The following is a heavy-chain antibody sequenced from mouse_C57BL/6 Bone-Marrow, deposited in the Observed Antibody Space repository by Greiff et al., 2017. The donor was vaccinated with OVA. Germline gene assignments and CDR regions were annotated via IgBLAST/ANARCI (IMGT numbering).Heavy chain of an antibody. J-gene: IGHJ2*01. CDR3: ARSDYDEAYYFDY. CDR2: IDPAHGNT. D-gene: IGHD2-4*01. V-gene: IGHV14-3*01. CDR1: GFTIKNTY. Sequence: EVQLQQSVAELVRPGASVKLSCTASGFTIKNTYMHWVKQRPEQGLEWIGRIDPAHGNTKYAPKFQGKATLTADTSSNTAYLQLSSLTSEDTAIYYGARSDYDEAYYFDYWGQGTTLTVSS.